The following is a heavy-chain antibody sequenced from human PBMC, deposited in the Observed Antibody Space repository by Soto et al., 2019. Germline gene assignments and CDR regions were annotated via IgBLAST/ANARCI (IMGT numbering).Heavy chain of an antibody. CDR2: IYYSGST. J-gene: IGHJ6*02. V-gene: IGHV4-30-4*01. CDR3: ARHTRELELRDYYYYGMDV. D-gene: IGHD1-7*01. CDR1: GGSISSGDYY. Sequence: SETLSLTCTVSGGSISSGDYYWSWIRQPPGKGLEWIGYIYYSGSTYYNPSLKSRVTISVDTSKNQFSLKLSSVTAADTAVYYCARHTRELELRDYYYYGMDVWGQGTTVTVSS.